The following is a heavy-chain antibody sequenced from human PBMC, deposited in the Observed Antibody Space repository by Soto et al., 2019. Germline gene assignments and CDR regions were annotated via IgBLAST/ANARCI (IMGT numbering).Heavy chain of an antibody. Sequence: PGGSLRLSCAASGFTFSSNAMCWVRQAPGKGLEWASAISGSGGSTYYADSVKGRFTISRDNSKNTLYLQMNSLRAEDTAVYYCAKLGILEWLFYYWGQGTLVTVSS. CDR2: ISGSGGST. J-gene: IGHJ4*02. CDR3: AKLGILEWLFYY. V-gene: IGHV3-23*01. CDR1: GFTFSSNA. D-gene: IGHD3-3*01.